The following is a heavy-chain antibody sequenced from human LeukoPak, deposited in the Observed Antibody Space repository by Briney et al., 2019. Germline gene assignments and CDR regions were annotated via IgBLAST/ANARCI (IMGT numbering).Heavy chain of an antibody. J-gene: IGHJ6*02. CDR2: IYYSGST. D-gene: IGHD2-2*01. V-gene: IGHV4-59*01. CDR3: ARDSIGYCSSTSCYVNEGSDAYYYYYGMDV. Sequence: PSETLSLTCTVSGGTISSYYWSWIRQPPGKGLEWIGYIYYSGSTNYNPSLQSRVTISVDTSQNQFSLKLSSVTAADTAVYYCARDSIGYCSSTSCYVNEGSDAYYYYYGMDVWGQGTTVTVSS. CDR1: GGTISSYY.